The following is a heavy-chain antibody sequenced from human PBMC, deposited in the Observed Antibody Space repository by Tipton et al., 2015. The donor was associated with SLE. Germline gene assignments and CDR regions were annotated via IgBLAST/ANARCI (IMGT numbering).Heavy chain of an antibody. D-gene: IGHD3-10*01. Sequence: SLRLSCAASGFTVSSNYMSWVRQAPGKGLEWVSVIYSGGSTYYADSVKGRFTISRDNSKNTLYLQMNSLRAEDTAVYYCAREARGAEYFQPWGQGTLVTVSS. CDR1: GFTVSSNY. CDR3: AREARGAEYFQP. CDR2: IYSGGST. V-gene: IGHV3-53*05. J-gene: IGHJ1*01.